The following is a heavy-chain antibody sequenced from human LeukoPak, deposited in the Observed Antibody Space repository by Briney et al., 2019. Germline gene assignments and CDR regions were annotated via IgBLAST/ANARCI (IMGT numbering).Heavy chain of an antibody. CDR1: GGSISSSSFY. Sequence: PSETLSLTCTVSGGSISSSSFYWGWIRQSPGKGLEWIASIHIRGSTYYKASLKSRVTISLDTSNNRFSLKLTSVTAADTAIYYCARDHYWSDGRTYFDSWGQGTLVTVSS. CDR3: ARDHYWSDGRTYFDS. V-gene: IGHV4-39*07. J-gene: IGHJ4*02. CDR2: IHIRGST. D-gene: IGHD3-3*01.